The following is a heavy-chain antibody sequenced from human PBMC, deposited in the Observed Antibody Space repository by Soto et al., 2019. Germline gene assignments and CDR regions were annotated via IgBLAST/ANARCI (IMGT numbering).Heavy chain of an antibody. V-gene: IGHV3-74*01. CDR1: GLTLSNYW. J-gene: IGHJ1*01. Sequence: GGSLRLSCAASGLTLSNYWMHRVRQGPGKGLVWVSRINSDGSITNYADSVKGRFTISRDNAQNTLYLQMNSLRAEDTAVYYCFVEGVGDHRDRYAYWTQGSSVPVSS. CDR2: INSDGSIT. CDR3: FVEGVGDHRDRYAY. D-gene: IGHD3-16*01.